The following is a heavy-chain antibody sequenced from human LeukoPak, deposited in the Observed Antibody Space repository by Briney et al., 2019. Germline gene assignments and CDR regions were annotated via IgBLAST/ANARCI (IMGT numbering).Heavy chain of an antibody. Sequence: GGSLRLSCAASGFTFSSYSMNWVRQAPGKGLEWVSYISSSSSTIYYADSVKGRFTISRDNAKNSLYLQMNSLRAEGTAVYYCARTYYDILAGYLPRGAFDIWGQGTMVTVSS. J-gene: IGHJ3*02. D-gene: IGHD3-9*01. CDR3: ARTYYDILAGYLPRGAFDI. V-gene: IGHV3-48*01. CDR1: GFTFSSYS. CDR2: ISSSSSTI.